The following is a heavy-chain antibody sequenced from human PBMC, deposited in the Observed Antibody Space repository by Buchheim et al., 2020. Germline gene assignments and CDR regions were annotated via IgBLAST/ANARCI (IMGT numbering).Heavy chain of an antibody. V-gene: IGHV3-7*03. J-gene: IGHJ4*02. D-gene: IGHD3-10*01. CDR1: GFTFSPYW. CDR3: ARERYYGSGSPFDY. Sequence: EVQLVESGGGLVQPGGSLRLSCAASGFTFSPYWMSWVRQAPGKGLEWVANIKQDGSEKYYVGSVKGRFTISRDNAKNSLYMQMNSLRAEDKAVYYCARERYYGSGSPFDYWGQGTL. CDR2: IKQDGSEK.